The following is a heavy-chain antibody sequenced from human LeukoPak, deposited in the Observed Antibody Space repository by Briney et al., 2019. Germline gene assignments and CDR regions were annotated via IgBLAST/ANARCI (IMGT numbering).Heavy chain of an antibody. V-gene: IGHV1-69*02. CDR2: IIPILGIA. J-gene: IGHJ6*02. Sequence: ASVKVSCKASGGTFSSYTISWVRQAPGQGLEWMGRIIPILGIANYAQEFQGRVTITADKSTSTAYMELSSLRSEDTAVYYCARAVGATNYYYYGMDVWGQGTTVTVSS. CDR3: ARAVGATNYYYYGMDV. CDR1: GGTFSSYT. D-gene: IGHD1-26*01.